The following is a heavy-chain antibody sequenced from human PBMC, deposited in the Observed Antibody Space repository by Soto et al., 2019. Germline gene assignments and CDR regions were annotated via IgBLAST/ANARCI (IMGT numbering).Heavy chain of an antibody. Sequence: QVQLVQSGAEVNKPGASVKVSCKASGYTFTSYGISWVRQAPGQGLEWMGWISAYNGNTNYAQKLQGRVTMTTDTSTSTAYMELRSLRSDDTAVYYCARADLATIAAASNYYGMDVWGQGTTVTVSS. V-gene: IGHV1-18*01. CDR2: ISAYNGNT. CDR3: ARADLATIAAASNYYGMDV. CDR1: GYTFTSYG. D-gene: IGHD6-13*01. J-gene: IGHJ6*02.